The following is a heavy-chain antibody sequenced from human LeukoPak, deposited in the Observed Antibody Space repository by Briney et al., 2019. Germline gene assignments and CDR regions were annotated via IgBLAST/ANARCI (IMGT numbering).Heavy chain of an antibody. CDR1: GFTFRHYW. CDR2: IKPDGSEK. V-gene: IGHV3-7*04. D-gene: IGHD1-7*01. J-gene: IGHJ4*02. Sequence: GGSLRLSCAASGFTFRHYWMNWVRQASRKGLEWVANIKPDGSEKRYADSVEGRFTISRDNAENSLYLQMNSLRAEDTAVYYCARVVGTDEGADYWGQGTLVTVSS. CDR3: ARVVGTDEGADY.